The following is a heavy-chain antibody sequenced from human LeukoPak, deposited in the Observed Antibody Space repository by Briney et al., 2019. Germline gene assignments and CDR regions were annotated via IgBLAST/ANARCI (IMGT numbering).Heavy chain of an antibody. Sequence: GGSLRLSCAASGFTFNTHAMSWVRQAPGKGLEWVANIKQDGSEKDYVDALKGRFTISRDNAKNSLYLQMNSLRAEDTAVYYCARWLELMRNFDWWGQGTLVTVSS. D-gene: IGHD5-24*01. CDR3: ARWLELMRNFDW. V-gene: IGHV3-7*01. J-gene: IGHJ4*02. CDR2: IKQDGSEK. CDR1: GFTFNTHA.